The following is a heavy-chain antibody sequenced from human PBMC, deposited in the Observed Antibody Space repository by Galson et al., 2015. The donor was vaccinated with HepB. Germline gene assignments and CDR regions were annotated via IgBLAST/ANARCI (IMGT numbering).Heavy chain of an antibody. Sequence: ETLSLTCTVSGGSISSYYWGWMRQPPGKGLEWIGYIYYSGSTNYNPSLRSRVTISVDTSKNQFSLKLSSVTAADTAVYYCTRENYFDYWGQGTLVTVSS. CDR1: GGSISSYY. CDR3: TRENYFDY. CDR2: IYYSGST. V-gene: IGHV4-59*01. J-gene: IGHJ4*02.